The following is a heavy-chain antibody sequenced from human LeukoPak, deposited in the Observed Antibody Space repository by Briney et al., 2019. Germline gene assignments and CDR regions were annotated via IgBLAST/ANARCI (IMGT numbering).Heavy chain of an antibody. CDR3: AVYYYGSGSYAD. V-gene: IGHV3-21*01. D-gene: IGHD3-10*01. J-gene: IGHJ4*02. CDR1: GFTSSTYS. CDR2: ISSSGSYI. Sequence: LGGSLRLSCAASGFTSSTYSMNWVRQAPGKGLEWVSSISSSGSYIYYADSVKGRFTISRDNAKNSLYLQMNSLRAEDTAVYYCAVYYYGSGSYADWGQGTLVTVSS.